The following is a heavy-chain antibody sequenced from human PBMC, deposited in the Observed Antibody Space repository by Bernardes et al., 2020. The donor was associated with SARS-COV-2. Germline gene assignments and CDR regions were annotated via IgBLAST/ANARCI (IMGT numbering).Heavy chain of an antibody. CDR2: IDWDDDK. V-gene: IGHV2-70*11. J-gene: IGHJ4*02. CDR3: ATSLYYYDSSGSFDY. CDR1: GFSLSTSGMC. D-gene: IGHD3-22*01. Sequence: SGPTLVKPTQTLTLTCTFSGFSLSTSGMCVSWIRQPPGKALEWLARIDWDDDKYYSTSLKTRLTISKDTSKNQVVLTMTNMDPVDTATYYCATSLYYYDSSGSFDYWGQGTLVTVSS.